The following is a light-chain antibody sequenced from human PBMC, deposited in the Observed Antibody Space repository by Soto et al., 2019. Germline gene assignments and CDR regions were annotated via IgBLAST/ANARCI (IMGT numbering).Light chain of an antibody. CDR2: GAS. J-gene: IGKJ1*01. V-gene: IGKV3D-15*01. CDR3: QQYDNLWA. CDR1: QSVKRF. Sequence: VVMTQSPATLSVSPGERATISCRASQSVKRFLAWYQQKPGQTPRLLIYGASTRATGIPARFSGSGSETEFPLTINSLQSEDSALYYCQQYDNLWAFGQGTKVEI.